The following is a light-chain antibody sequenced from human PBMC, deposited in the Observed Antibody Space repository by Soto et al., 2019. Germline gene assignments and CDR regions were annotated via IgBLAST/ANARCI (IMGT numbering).Light chain of an antibody. CDR2: KAS. V-gene: IGKV1-5*03. CDR3: QQYNSFPT. CDR1: QSISSW. Sequence: DIQMTQSPSTLSASVGDRVTITCRASQSISSWLAWYQQKPGKAPKLLIYKASSLESGVPSRFSGSGSGTEFSLTISSLQTGDFATYYCQQYNSFPTVGQGTKVDSK. J-gene: IGKJ1*01.